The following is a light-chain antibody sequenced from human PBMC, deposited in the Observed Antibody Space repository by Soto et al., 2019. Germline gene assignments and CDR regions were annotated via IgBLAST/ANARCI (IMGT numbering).Light chain of an antibody. V-gene: IGLV2-23*01. J-gene: IGLJ2*01. CDR2: EGS. Sequence: QSVLTQPASVSGSPGQSIPISCTGTSSDVGSYNLVSWYQQHPGKAPQLMIYEGSKRPSGVSNRFSGSKSGNTASLTISGLQAEDEADYYCCSYAGSSPVVFGGGTKLTVL. CDR3: CSYAGSSPVV. CDR1: SSDVGSYNL.